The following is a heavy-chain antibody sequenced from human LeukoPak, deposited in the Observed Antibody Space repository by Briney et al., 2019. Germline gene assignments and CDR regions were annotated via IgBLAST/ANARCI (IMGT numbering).Heavy chain of an antibody. J-gene: IGHJ6*03. V-gene: IGHV3-11*01. CDR1: GGSISSYY. CDR2: ISRSGSTK. Sequence: LSLTCTVSGGSISSYYWSWIRQAPGKGLEWVSSISRSGSTKYYADSVKGRFTISRDNAKNSLFLQMNSLRAEDTAVYYCARVLRYCSGGNCYSGGLGYMDVWGKGTTVTISS. CDR3: ARVLRYCSGGNCYSGGLGYMDV. D-gene: IGHD2-15*01.